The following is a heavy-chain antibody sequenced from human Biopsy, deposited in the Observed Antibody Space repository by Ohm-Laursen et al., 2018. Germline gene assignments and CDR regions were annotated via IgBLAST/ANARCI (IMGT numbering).Heavy chain of an antibody. D-gene: IGHD5-24*01. CDR2: ISYTGYT. CDR3: ARTDDFNFDFDY. J-gene: IGHJ4*02. CDR1: GDSISNYY. V-gene: IGHV4-59*01. Sequence: SQTLSLTCNITGDSISNYYWSWIRQPPGKGLEWIGHISYTGYTSYNASLKSRVTISVDTSRNHFSLRLSSLTAEDTAVYSCARTDDFNFDFDYWGQGTLVTVSS.